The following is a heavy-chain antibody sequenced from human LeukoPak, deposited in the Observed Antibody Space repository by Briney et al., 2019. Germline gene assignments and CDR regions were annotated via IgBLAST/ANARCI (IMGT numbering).Heavy chain of an antibody. CDR3: ARDLGGGNCY. CDR2: IKTDGTT. CDR1: GFTLSSYW. V-gene: IGHV3-74*01. J-gene: IGHJ4*02. Sequence: GGSLRLSCAALGFTLSSYWMYWVGQAPGKGRVWISRIKTDGTTSYADSVKGRFTISRDNAENTLYMQMNSLRVADTALYYCARDLGGGNCYWGQGILVTVSS. D-gene: IGHD2-15*01.